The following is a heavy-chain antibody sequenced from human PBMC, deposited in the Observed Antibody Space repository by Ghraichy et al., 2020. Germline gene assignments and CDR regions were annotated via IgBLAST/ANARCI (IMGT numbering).Heavy chain of an antibody. V-gene: IGHV4-31*03. CDR2: MHYSGTS. D-gene: IGHD3-16*01. CDR1: GGSISNGDFY. Sequence: SETLSLTCIVSGGSISNGDFYWSWIRQHPGKGLEWIGYMHYSGTSYYNPTLKSRVTISVDASKSQFSLIMTSVTAADTAVYYCARQNLVDDAFDIWGQGTMVTVSS. J-gene: IGHJ3*02. CDR3: ARQNLVDDAFDI.